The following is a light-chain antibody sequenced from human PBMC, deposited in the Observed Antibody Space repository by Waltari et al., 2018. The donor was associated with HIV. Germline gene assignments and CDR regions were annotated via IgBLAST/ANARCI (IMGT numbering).Light chain of an antibody. J-gene: IGLJ2*01. Sequence: SSTGAITSGHYPYWLQRKPGQAPTTLIYNINTKPSWTPARFSGSLLGGKAALTLSGAQSEDEAEYYCLLFYSGVRVFGGGTKLTVL. CDR2: NIN. V-gene: IGLV7-46*01. CDR1: TGAITSGHY. CDR3: LLFYSGVRV.